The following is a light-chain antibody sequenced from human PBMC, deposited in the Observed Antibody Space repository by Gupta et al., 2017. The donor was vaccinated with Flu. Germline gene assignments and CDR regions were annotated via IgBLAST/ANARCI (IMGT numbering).Light chain of an antibody. J-gene: IGLJ2*01. CDR2: SNS. V-gene: IGLV1-40*01. Sequence: SSNIGAGYDLHWYQQLPGTAPKLLIHSNSNRPSGVPDRFSGSKSGASASLAITGLQAEDEANYYCQSYDISLSGSIFGGGTKLTVL. CDR3: QSYDISLSGSI. CDR1: SSNIGAGYD.